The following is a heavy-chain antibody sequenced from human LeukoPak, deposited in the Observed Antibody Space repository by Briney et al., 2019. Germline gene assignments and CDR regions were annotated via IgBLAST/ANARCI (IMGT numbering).Heavy chain of an antibody. CDR2: IYYSGST. Sequence: SETLSLTCTVSGGSISSYYWSWIRQPPGKGLEWIGYIYYSGSTNYSPSLKSRVTISVDTSKNQFSLKLSSVTAADTAVYYCARGPRYGSSWPYFLWGQGTLVTVSS. V-gene: IGHV4-59*01. CDR1: GGSISSYY. J-gene: IGHJ4*02. D-gene: IGHD6-13*01. CDR3: ARGPRYGSSWPYFL.